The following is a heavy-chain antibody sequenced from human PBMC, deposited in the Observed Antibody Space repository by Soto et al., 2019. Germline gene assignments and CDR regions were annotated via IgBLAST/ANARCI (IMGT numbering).Heavy chain of an antibody. J-gene: IGHJ6*03. Sequence: GESLKISCKGSGYSFTSYWIGWVRQMPGKGLEWMGIIYPGDSDTRYSPSFQGQVTISADKSISTAYLQWSSLKASDTAMYYCASTSKVATTEWYYYYMDVWGKGTTVTVSS. D-gene: IGHD5-12*01. V-gene: IGHV5-51*01. CDR2: IYPGDSDT. CDR3: ASTSKVATTEWYYYYMDV. CDR1: GYSFTSYW.